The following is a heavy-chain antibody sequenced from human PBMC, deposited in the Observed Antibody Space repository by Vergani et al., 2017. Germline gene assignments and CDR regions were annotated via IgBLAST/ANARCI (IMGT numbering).Heavy chain of an antibody. CDR2: IYYSGST. V-gene: IGHV4-39*07. CDR3: ARIKITIFGVVPHDFDY. Sequence: QVQLQESGPGLVKPSETLSLTCTVSGGSISSSSYYWGWIRQPPGKGLEWIGSIYYSGSTYYNPSLKSRVTISVDTSKNQFSLKLSSVTAADTAVYYCARIKITIFGVVPHDFDYWGQGTLVTVSS. CDR1: GGSISSSSYY. J-gene: IGHJ4*02. D-gene: IGHD3-3*01.